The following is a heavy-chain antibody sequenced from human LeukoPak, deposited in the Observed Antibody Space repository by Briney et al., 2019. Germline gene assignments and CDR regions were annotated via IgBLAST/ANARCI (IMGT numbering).Heavy chain of an antibody. V-gene: IGHV4-39*01. J-gene: IGHJ4*02. D-gene: IGHD1-14*01. CDR3: ARHNPYFDY. CDR2: IYYSGTT. Sequence: PSETLSLTYTVSGGSITRGTNYWGWIRQPPGKGLEWIGSIYYSGTTYYNPSLKSRVTISIDTSKNQVSLKLTSVTATDTAVYYCARHNPYFDYWGQGTLVTVSS. CDR1: GGSITRGTNY.